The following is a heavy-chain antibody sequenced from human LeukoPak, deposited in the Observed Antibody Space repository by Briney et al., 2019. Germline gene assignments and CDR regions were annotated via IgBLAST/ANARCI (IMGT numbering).Heavy chain of an antibody. CDR1: GFTFSSYE. J-gene: IGHJ3*02. CDR3: ARGYSNYGYAFDI. CDR2: ISSSSSYI. D-gene: IGHD4-11*01. Sequence: GGSLRLSCAASGFTFSSYEMNWVRQAPGKGLEWVSSISSSSSYIYYADSVKGRFTISRDNARNSLYLQMNSLRAGDTAVYYCARGYSNYGYAFDIWGQGTMVTVSS. V-gene: IGHV3-21*01.